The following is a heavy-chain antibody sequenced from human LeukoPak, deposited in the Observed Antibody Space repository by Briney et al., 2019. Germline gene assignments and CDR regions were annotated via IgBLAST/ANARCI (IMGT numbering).Heavy chain of an antibody. Sequence: GGSLRLSCAASGFTFSSYAMSWVRQTPGKGLEWVSAISGSGGSIYYADSVKGRFTISRDNSKNTLFLQMNSLRAEDTAPYYCAKSVAIYFYYGLDVWGQGTTVAVSS. CDR3: AKSVAIYFYYGLDV. CDR1: GFTFSSYA. CDR2: ISGSGGSI. D-gene: IGHD3-3*01. J-gene: IGHJ6*02. V-gene: IGHV3-23*01.